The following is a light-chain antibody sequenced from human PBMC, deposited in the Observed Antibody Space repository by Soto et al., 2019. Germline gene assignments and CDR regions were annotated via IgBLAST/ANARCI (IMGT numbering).Light chain of an antibody. Sequence: DLQMTQSPSSLSASVGDRVTITCRACQGFRNDLGWYQQRKGKAPKRLIYASSSLQIGVPSRFSGSVSGTKFTLTISSLQPEDYATYYSLQHNSYPWTFGQGTKVEIK. J-gene: IGKJ1*01. CDR1: QGFRND. V-gene: IGKV1-17*01. CDR2: ASS. CDR3: LQHNSYPWT.